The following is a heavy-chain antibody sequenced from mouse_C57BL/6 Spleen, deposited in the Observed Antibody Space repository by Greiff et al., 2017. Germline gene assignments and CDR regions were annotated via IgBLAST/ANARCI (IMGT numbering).Heavy chain of an antibody. Sequence: VKLKQSGAELVRPGASVTLSCKASGYTFTDYEMHWVKQTPVHGLEWIGAIDPETGGTAYNQKFKGKAILTADKSSSTAYMELRSLTSEDSAVYYCTRRGYYGSRHYFDYWGQGTTLTVSS. J-gene: IGHJ2*01. CDR1: GYTFTDYE. V-gene: IGHV1-15*01. CDR2: IDPETGGT. D-gene: IGHD1-1*01. CDR3: TRRGYYGSRHYFDY.